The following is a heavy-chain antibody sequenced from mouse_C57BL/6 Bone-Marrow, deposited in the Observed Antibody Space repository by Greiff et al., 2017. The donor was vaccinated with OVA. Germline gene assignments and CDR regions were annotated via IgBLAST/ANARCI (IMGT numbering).Heavy chain of an antibody. D-gene: IGHD1-1*01. J-gene: IGHJ1*03. V-gene: IGHV1-81*01. CDR2: IYPRSGNT. Sequence: VQLQQSGAELARPGASVKLSCKASGYTFTSYGISWVKQRTGQGLEWIGEIYPRSGNTYYNEKFKGKATLTADKSSSTAYMELRSLTSEDSAVYVCARHYYGSSYGWYFEVWGTGTTVTVSS. CDR1: GYTFTSYG. CDR3: ARHYYGSSYGWYFEV.